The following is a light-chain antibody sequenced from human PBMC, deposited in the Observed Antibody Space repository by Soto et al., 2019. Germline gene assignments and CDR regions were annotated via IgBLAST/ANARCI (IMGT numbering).Light chain of an antibody. J-gene: IGKJ1*01. Sequence: EIVLTQSPGTLSLSPGERATLSCRASQSVSSYYLAWYQQKPGQAPRLLIYAASSRATGIPDRLSGGGSGTDFTLTISRLEPEDFAVYYCQQCGSSPWTFGQGTTVDIK. CDR3: QQCGSSPWT. CDR2: AAS. V-gene: IGKV3-20*01. CDR1: QSVSSYY.